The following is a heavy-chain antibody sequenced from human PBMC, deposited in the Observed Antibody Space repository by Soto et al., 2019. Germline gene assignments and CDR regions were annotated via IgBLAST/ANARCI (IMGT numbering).Heavy chain of an antibody. V-gene: IGHV4-34*01. CDR2: SNHRGSN. J-gene: IGHJ3*02. Sequence: SETLSLTCVVSGGSFDTYYWNWIRQSPGKGLEWIGESNHRGSNNYSPSLKSRVTISLDTSKNQFSLKLTSVTAADTAVYYCARGGSSDWQVALDMWGQGTMGTVS. CDR1: GGSFDTYY. CDR3: ARGGSSDWQVALDM. D-gene: IGHD6-19*01.